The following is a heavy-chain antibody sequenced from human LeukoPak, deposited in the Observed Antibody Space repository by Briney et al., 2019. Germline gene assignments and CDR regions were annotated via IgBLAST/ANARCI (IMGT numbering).Heavy chain of an antibody. Sequence: GGSLRLSCAASGFTFRHFWMAWFRQAPGKGLEWVAHIKEDGTANYYVDSVKGRFTISKDDGKNSLYLQMNSLRVEDTAVYYCVRGGWALNYWGQGTLVTVSS. V-gene: IGHV3-7*01. CDR1: GFTFRHFW. CDR2: IKEDGTAN. D-gene: IGHD1-26*01. CDR3: VRGGWALNY. J-gene: IGHJ4*02.